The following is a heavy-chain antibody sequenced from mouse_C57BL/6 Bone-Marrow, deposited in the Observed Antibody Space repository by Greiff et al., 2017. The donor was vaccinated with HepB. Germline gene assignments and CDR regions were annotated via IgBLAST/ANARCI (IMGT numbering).Heavy chain of an antibody. Sequence: QVQLQQSGPELVRPGVSVKISCKGSGYTFTDYAMHWVKQSHAKGLEWIGVISTYYGDASYNQKFKDKATMTVDKSSSTAYMELARLTSEDSAVYYCATLRRRCYYAMDYWGQGTSVTVSS. J-gene: IGHJ4*01. CDR1: GYTFTDYA. CDR3: ATLRRRCYYAMDY. D-gene: IGHD1-1*01. V-gene: IGHV1-67*01. CDR2: ISTYYGDA.